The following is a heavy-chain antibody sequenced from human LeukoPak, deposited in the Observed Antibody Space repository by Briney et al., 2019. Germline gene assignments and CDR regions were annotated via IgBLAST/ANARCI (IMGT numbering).Heavy chain of an antibody. CDR3: ARVPPGGGEASWYYFDY. D-gene: IGHD3-16*01. Sequence: SETLSLTCTVSGGSISSYYWSWIRQPAGKGLEWIGRIYTSGSTNYNPSLKSRVTMSVDTSKNQFSLKLSSVPAADTAVYYCARVPPGGGEASWYYFDYWGREPWSPSPQ. V-gene: IGHV4-4*07. J-gene: IGHJ4*02. CDR2: IYTSGST. CDR1: GGSISSYY.